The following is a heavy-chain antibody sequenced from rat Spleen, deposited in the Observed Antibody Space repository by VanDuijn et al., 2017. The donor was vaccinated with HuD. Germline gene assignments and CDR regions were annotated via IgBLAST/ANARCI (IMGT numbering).Heavy chain of an antibody. V-gene: IGHV3-1*01. CDR1: GYSITSNY. Sequence: EVQLQESGPGLVKPSQSLSLTCSVTGYSITSNYWAWIRKFPGNKMEWMGYISYSGGNGHNPSLKSRISITGDTSKNQFFLQLNSVTTEDTATYYCARSRYTPDYYYEGFFDYWGQGVMVTVSS. CDR2: ISYSGGN. J-gene: IGHJ2*01. D-gene: IGHD1-6*01. CDR3: ARSRYTPDYYYEGFFDY.